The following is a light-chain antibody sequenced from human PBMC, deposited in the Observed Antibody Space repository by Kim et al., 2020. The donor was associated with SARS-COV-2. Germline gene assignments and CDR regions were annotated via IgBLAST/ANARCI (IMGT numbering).Light chain of an antibody. J-gene: IGKJ3*01. CDR2: GAS. V-gene: IGKV1-27*01. CDR3: QKYNSGPFT. Sequence: VRDKVTITCRASQSISNYLAWYQEKPGKVPKLLIYGASALQSGVPSRFSGSGSGTDFTLTISSLQPEDVATYFCQKYNSGPFTFGPGTKVDIK. CDR1: QSISNY.